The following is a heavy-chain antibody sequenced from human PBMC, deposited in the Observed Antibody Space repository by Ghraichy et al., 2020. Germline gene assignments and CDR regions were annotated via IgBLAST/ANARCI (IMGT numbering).Heavy chain of an antibody. CDR3: ARIIRYSSSFGNYYYGMDV. V-gene: IGHV2-70*01. CDR2: VDWDDNE. D-gene: IGHD6-6*01. Sequence: SGPTLVKPTQTLTVTCTFSGFSLSTSGMCVSWIRQPPGKALEWLALVDWDDNEYYSTSLMTRLTISKDTSKNQVVLTMTNMDPVDTATYYCARIIRYSSSFGNYYYGMDVWGQGTTVTVSS. J-gene: IGHJ6*02. CDR1: GFSLSTSGMC.